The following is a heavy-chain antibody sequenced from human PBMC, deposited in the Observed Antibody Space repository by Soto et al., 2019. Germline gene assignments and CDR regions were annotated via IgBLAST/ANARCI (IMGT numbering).Heavy chain of an antibody. CDR3: AKLTYGDDLLTTVTYFDY. J-gene: IGHJ4*02. CDR1: GFTFSSYS. Sequence: GGSLRLSCAASGFTFSSYSMNWVRQAPGKGLEWVSSISSSSSYIYYADSVKGRFTISRDNAKNSLYLQMNSLRAEDTAVYYCAKLTYGDDLLTTVTYFDYWGQGTLVTVSS. V-gene: IGHV3-21*01. D-gene: IGHD4-17*01. CDR2: ISSSSSYI.